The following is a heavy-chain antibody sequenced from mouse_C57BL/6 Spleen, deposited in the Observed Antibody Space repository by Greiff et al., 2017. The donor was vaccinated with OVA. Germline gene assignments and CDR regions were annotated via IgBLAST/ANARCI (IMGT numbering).Heavy chain of an antibody. Sequence: QVQLQQSGAELVKPGASVKLSCKASGYTFTSYWMQWVKQRPGQGLEWIGEIDPSDSYTNYNQKFKGKATLTVDTSSSTAYMQLSSLTSEDSAVYYCARSSNFDYWGQGTTRTVSS. CDR3: ARSSNFDY. CDR1: GYTFTSYW. V-gene: IGHV1-50*01. CDR2: IDPSDSYT. J-gene: IGHJ2*01.